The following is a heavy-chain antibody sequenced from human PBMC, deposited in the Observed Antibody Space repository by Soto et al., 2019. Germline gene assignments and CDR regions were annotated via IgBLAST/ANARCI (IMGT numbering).Heavy chain of an antibody. CDR3: AGVVPAANVYYYYSMDV. J-gene: IGHJ6*03. Sequence: QVQLVESGGGLVKPGGSLRLSCAASGFTFSDYYMSWSRQAPGKGLEWVSYISSSGSTIYYADSVKGRFTISRENAKNSLYLHVNSLRAEDTAVYYRAGVVPAANVYYYYSMDVWGKGTTVTVSS. CDR1: GFTFSDYY. CDR2: ISSSGSTI. D-gene: IGHD2-2*01. V-gene: IGHV3-11*01.